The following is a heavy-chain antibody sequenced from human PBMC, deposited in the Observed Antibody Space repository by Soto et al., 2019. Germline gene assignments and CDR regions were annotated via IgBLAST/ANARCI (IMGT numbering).Heavy chain of an antibody. CDR2: IKEDGSEK. CDR3: ARTTYLDY. D-gene: IGHD4-17*01. CDR1: GFTSSNYW. V-gene: IGHV3-7*03. Sequence: GGSLRLSCAASGFTSSNYWMSWVRQAPGKGLEWVANIKEDGSEKKYVDSVKGRFTISRDNAKNSLYLQMNSLRAEDTAVYYCARTTYLDYWGQGTLVTVSS. J-gene: IGHJ4*02.